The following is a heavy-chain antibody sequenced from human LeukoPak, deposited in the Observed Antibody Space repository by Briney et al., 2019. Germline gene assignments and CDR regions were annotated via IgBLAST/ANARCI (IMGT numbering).Heavy chain of an antibody. Sequence: ASVKVSCKASGYTFTSYGISWVRQAPGQGLEWMGWINPYNGNTNYAQKLQGRVTMTTDTSTSTAYMELRSLRSDDTAVYYCARDQLSRGVWFDPWGQGTLVTVSS. CDR1: GYTFTSYG. V-gene: IGHV1-18*01. CDR3: ARDQLSRGVWFDP. CDR2: INPYNGNT. J-gene: IGHJ5*02. D-gene: IGHD1-1*01.